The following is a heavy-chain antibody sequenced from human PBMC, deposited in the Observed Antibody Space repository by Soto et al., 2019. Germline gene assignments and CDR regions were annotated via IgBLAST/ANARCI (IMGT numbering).Heavy chain of an antibody. V-gene: IGHV3-72*01. Sequence: GGSLRLSCAASGFTFSDHYMDWVRQAPGKGLEWVGRVRNKANSYTTEYAASVEGRFTVSRDDSKDSLYLQMNSLRTEDTAVYYCTRRRSGGGGNDHWGQGTLVNVSS. J-gene: IGHJ4*02. CDR3: TRRRSGGGGNDH. CDR2: VRNKANSYTT. D-gene: IGHD2-15*01. CDR1: GFTFSDHY.